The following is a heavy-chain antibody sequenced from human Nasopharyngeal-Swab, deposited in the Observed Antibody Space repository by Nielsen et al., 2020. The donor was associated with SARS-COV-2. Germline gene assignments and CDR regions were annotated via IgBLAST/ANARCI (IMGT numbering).Heavy chain of an antibody. CDR3: ARRVVPAAEFDP. CDR1: GDSITSYY. V-gene: IGHV4-59*01. CDR2: IYYSGST. J-gene: IGHJ5*02. D-gene: IGHD2-2*01. Sequence: SETLSLTCTVSGDSITSYYWSWIRQPPGRGLEWIGYIYYSGSTSYNPSLQSRVTISVATSKTQFSLKLSSVTAADTAVYYCARRVVPAAEFDPWGQGTLVTVSS.